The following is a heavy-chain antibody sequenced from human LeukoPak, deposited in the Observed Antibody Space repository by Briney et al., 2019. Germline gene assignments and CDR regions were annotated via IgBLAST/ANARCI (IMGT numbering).Heavy chain of an antibody. Sequence: PGGSLRLSCAASGFTFSSYAMSWVRQAPGKGLEWVSAISGSGGSTYYADSVKGRFTISRDNSKNTLYLQMNSLRAEDTAVYYCARDLSWNYAFDYWGQGTLVTVSS. D-gene: IGHD1-7*01. CDR1: GFTFSSYA. V-gene: IGHV3-23*01. J-gene: IGHJ4*02. CDR3: ARDLSWNYAFDY. CDR2: ISGSGGST.